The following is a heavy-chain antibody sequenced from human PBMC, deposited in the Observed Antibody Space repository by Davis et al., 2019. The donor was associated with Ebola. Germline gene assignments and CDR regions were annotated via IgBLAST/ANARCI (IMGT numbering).Heavy chain of an antibody. J-gene: IGHJ6*02. CDR3: ATSRGPYYYYGMDV. CDR1: GFTFSSYA. Sequence: GGSLRLSCAASGFTFSSYAMHWVRQAPGKGLEWVAVISYDGSNKYYADSVKGRFTISRDNSKNTLYLQMNSLRAEDTAVYYCATSRGPYYYYGMDVWGQGTTVTVSS. V-gene: IGHV3-30*04. CDR2: ISYDGSNK.